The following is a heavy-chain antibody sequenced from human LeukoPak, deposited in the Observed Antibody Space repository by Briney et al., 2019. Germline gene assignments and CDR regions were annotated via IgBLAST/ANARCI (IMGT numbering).Heavy chain of an antibody. Sequence: SVKVSCKASGGTFSNYAISWVRQAPGQGLEWMGGIIPIFGTANYAQKFRGRVTITADKSTRTAYMELSSLRSEDTAVYYCARVTMVRGVITDYWGQGTLVTVSS. CDR3: ARVTMVRGVITDY. CDR2: IIPIFGTA. J-gene: IGHJ4*02. V-gene: IGHV1-69*06. D-gene: IGHD3-10*01. CDR1: GGTFSNYA.